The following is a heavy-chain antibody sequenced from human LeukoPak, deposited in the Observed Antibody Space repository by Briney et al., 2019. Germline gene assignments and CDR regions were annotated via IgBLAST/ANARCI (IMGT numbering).Heavy chain of an antibody. Sequence: SQTLSLTCAISVDSVSNNSSAWNWIRQSPSRGLEWLGRTYYRSNWYNDYSVSVKSRITINADTSKNQFSLQLNSVTPEDTAMYYCARAVAYGIGFDPWGQGTLVTVSS. J-gene: IGHJ5*02. D-gene: IGHD2-21*01. V-gene: IGHV6-1*01. CDR1: VDSVSNNSSA. CDR3: ARAVAYGIGFDP. CDR2: TYYRSNWYN.